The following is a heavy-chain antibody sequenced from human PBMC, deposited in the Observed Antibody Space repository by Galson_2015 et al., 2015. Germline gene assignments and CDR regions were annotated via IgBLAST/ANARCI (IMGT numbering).Heavy chain of an antibody. V-gene: IGHV1-58*01. CDR3: AAAPSITMIVGAGDMIAAFDI. Sequence: SVKVSCKASGFTFTSSAVQWVRQARGQRLEWIGWIVVGSGNTNYAQKFQERVTITRDMSTSTAYMELSSLRSEDTAVYYCAAAPSITMIVGAGDMIAAFDIWGQGTMVTVSS. CDR2: IVVGSGNT. J-gene: IGHJ3*02. CDR1: GFTFTSSA. D-gene: IGHD3-22*01.